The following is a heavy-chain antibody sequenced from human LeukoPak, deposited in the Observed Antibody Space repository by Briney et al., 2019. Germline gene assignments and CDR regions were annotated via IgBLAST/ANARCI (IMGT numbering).Heavy chain of an antibody. D-gene: IGHD2-2*01. CDR2: IYTSGST. V-gene: IGHV4-4*09. Sequence: SEPLSLTCTFSGGSISSYYWSWIRQPPGKGLEWIGYIYTSGSTNYNPSLKSRVTISVDTSKNQFSLKLSSVTAADTAVYHCARLNSVSTSTVSAPNWFDPWGQGTLVTVSS. CDR3: ARLNSVSTSTVSAPNWFDP. J-gene: IGHJ5*02. CDR1: GGSISSYY.